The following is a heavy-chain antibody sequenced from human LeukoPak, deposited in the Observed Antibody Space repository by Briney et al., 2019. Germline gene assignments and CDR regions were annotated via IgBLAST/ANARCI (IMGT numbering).Heavy chain of an antibody. D-gene: IGHD2-2*01. CDR2: ISSSSSYI. Sequence: GGSLRLSCAASGFTFSSYSMNWVRQAPGKGLEWVSSISSSSSYIYYADSVKGRFTISRDNAKNSLYLQMNSLIAEDTAVYYCARDTDIVVVPAASIYYYYGMDVWGQGTTVTVSS. CDR3: ARDTDIVVVPAASIYYYYGMDV. J-gene: IGHJ6*02. CDR1: GFTFSSYS. V-gene: IGHV3-21*01.